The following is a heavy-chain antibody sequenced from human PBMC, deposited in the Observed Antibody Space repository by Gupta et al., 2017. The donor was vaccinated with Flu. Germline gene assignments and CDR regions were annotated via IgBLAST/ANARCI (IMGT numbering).Heavy chain of an antibody. CDR2: IASDGSHK. V-gene: IGHV3-30*18. J-gene: IGHJ6*03. Sequence: QMQLVESGGGVVQFGKSLRISCEASGVNFRSYGMHWVRQAPGKGLEWVADIASDGSHKDYADSVRVRFTISRDNSKNTLSLEMDSLRVEDTAVYYCAKDGPWTASCPYYCYYMDVWGKGTTVTVSS. D-gene: IGHD2-2*01. CDR3: AKDGPWTASCPYYCYYMDV. CDR1: GVNFRSYG.